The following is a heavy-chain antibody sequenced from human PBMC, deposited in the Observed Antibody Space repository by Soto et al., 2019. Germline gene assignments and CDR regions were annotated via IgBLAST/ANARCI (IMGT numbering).Heavy chain of an antibody. J-gene: IGHJ3*02. CDR2: ISSTSSTI. Sequence: PGGSLRLSCASSGFSFSAFSMNWVRQAPGKGREWVSYISSTSSTIYYGDSVKGRFTISRDNAKNSLYLQMNSLRDEDTAVYYCAREGGRHCSPTRCYNAFDIWGQGTMVNVSS. CDR1: GFSFSAFS. D-gene: IGHD2-2*02. V-gene: IGHV3-48*02. CDR3: AREGGRHCSPTRCYNAFDI.